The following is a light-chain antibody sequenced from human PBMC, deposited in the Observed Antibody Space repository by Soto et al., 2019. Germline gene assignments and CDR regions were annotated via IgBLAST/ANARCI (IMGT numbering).Light chain of an antibody. J-gene: IGKJ4*01. Sequence: EIVMTQSPVTLSVSPGERATLSSRASQSVSSSYLAWYQQKPGQAPRLLIYGASTRATGIPARFSGSGSGTEFTLTVSSLQSEDFAVYYCQQYNNWPPLTFGGGTKVDIK. V-gene: IGKV3-15*01. CDR1: QSVSSSY. CDR2: GAS. CDR3: QQYNNWPPLT.